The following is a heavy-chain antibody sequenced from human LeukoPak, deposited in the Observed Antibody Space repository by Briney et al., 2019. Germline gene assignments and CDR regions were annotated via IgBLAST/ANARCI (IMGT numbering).Heavy chain of an antibody. J-gene: IGHJ5*02. D-gene: IGHD2-2*01. CDR3: ARDHAYFPFDP. CDR1: GFTVSSNY. CDR2: IYSGGST. V-gene: IGHV3-53*01. Sequence: GGSLRLSCVASGFTVSSNYMSWVRQAPGKGLEWVSIIYSGGSTYYADSVKGRFTISRDNSKNTLYLQMNSLRAEDTAVYYCARDHAYFPFDPWGQGTLVTVSS.